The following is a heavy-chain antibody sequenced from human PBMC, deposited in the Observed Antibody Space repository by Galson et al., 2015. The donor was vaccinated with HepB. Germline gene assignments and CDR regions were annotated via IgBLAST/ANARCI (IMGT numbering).Heavy chain of an antibody. J-gene: IGHJ6*02. CDR2: IYPGDSDT. CDR1: GYSFTSYW. D-gene: IGHD4-17*01. V-gene: IGHV5-51*01. CDR3: ASQRSSPDYYYYGMDV. Sequence: QSGAEVKKPGESLKISCKGSGYSFTSYWIGWVRQMPGKGLEWMGIIYPGDSDTRYSPSFQGQVTISADKSISTAYLQWSSLKASDTAMYYCASQRSSPDYYYYGMDVWGQGTTVTVSS.